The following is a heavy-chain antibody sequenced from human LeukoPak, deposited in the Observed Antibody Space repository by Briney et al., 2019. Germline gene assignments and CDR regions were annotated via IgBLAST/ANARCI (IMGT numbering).Heavy chain of an antibody. J-gene: IGHJ4*02. CDR2: ISYDGRDK. CDR3: VKERAAVTTKYFDY. V-gene: IGHV3-30*18. Sequence: GGSLRLSWAASGXTFSSYGMHWVRQAPGKGLEWVAVISYDGRDKYYVDSVKGRFTISRDNSKNTLYLQMNSLRAEDTAVYYCVKERAAVTTKYFDYWGQGTLVTVSS. CDR1: GXTFSSYG. D-gene: IGHD4-17*01.